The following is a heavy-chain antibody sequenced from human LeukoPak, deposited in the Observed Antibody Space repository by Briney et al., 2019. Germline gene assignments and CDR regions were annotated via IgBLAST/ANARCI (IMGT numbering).Heavy chain of an antibody. J-gene: IGHJ4*02. Sequence: PGRSLRLSCAASGFTFSSYGMHWVRQAPGKGLEWVAVISYDGSHILYADPVKGRFTISRDNSKNTLYLQMNSLRAEDTAVYYCAKKSPGPYYAPPEYWGQGTLVTVSS. V-gene: IGHV3-30*18. CDR2: ISYDGSHI. D-gene: IGHD3-10*01. CDR1: GFTFSSYG. CDR3: AKKSPGPYYAPPEY.